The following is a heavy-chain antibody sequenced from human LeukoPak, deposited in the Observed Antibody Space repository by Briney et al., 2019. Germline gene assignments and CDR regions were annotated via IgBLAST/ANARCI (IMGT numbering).Heavy chain of an antibody. CDR1: GFTFSSYA. CDR3: AKVGYYYDSSGYYYFDY. Sequence: PGGSLRLSCAASGFTFSSYAMSWVRQAPGKGLEWVSAISGSGGSTCYADSVKGRFTISGDNSKNTLYLQMNSLRAEDTAVYYCAKVGYYYDSSGYYYFDYWGQGTLVTVSS. D-gene: IGHD3-22*01. V-gene: IGHV3-23*01. J-gene: IGHJ4*02. CDR2: ISGSGGST.